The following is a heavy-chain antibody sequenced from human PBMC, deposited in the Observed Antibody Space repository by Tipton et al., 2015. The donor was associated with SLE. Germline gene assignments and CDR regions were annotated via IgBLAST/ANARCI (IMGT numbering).Heavy chain of an antibody. J-gene: IGHJ4*02. CDR2: INGDGSST. D-gene: IGHD5-12*01. CDR1: GFTFGNHW. CDR3: VRYVARNGGYELRY. Sequence: SLRLSCAASGFTFGNHWMHWVRPAPGKGRVWVSRINGDGSSTGYADSVEGRFTISRDNAENTLYLHGSSLRDDDTAVDFCVRYVARNGGYELRYWGQGTLASVPS. V-gene: IGHV3-74*01.